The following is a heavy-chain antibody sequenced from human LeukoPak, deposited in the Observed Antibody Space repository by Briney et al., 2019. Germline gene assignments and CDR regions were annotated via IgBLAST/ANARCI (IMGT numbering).Heavy chain of an antibody. Sequence: ASVKVSCKASGYTFTGYYMHWVRQAPGQGLEWMGWINPNSGGTNYAQKFQGRVTMTRDTSISTAYMELSRLRSDDTAVYYCAREGVGGYSYGYGDYWGQGTLVTVSS. CDR2: INPNSGGT. D-gene: IGHD5-18*01. J-gene: IGHJ4*02. V-gene: IGHV1-2*02. CDR3: AREGVGGYSYGYGDY. CDR1: GYTFTGYY.